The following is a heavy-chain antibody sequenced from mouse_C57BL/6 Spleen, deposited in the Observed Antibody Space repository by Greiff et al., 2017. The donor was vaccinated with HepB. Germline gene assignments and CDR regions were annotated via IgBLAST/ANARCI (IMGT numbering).Heavy chain of an antibody. CDR3: TRFPPITTVVALYYFDY. CDR1: GYTFTDYE. CDR2: IDPETGGT. V-gene: IGHV1-15*01. J-gene: IGHJ2*01. Sequence: VQLQQSGAELVRPGASVTLSCKASGYTFTDYEMHWVKQTPVHGLEWIGAIDPETGGTAYNQKFKGKAILTADKSSSTAYMELRSLTSEDSAVYYCTRFPPITTVVALYYFDYWGQGTTLTVSS. D-gene: IGHD1-1*01.